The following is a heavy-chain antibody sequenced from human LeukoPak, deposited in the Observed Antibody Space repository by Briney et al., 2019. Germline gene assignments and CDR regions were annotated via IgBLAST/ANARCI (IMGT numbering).Heavy chain of an antibody. J-gene: IGHJ5*02. V-gene: IGHV4-4*07. Sequence: SETLSLTCTVSGGSISSYYWSWVRQPAGKGLEWIGRIYTSGSTNYNPSLKSRVTMSVDTSKNQFSLKLSSVTAADTAVYYCAREFRAAGTGNWFDPWGQGTLVTVSS. CDR1: GGSISSYY. CDR2: IYTSGST. D-gene: IGHD6-13*01. CDR3: AREFRAAGTGNWFDP.